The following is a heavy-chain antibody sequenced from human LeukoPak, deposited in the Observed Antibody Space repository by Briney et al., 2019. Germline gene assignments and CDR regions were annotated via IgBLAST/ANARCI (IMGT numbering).Heavy chain of an antibody. CDR3: ARDGYNRGGKDY. V-gene: IGHV4-4*07. J-gene: IGHJ4*02. CDR1: SGSIYNYY. Sequence: SETLSLTCTVSSGSIYNYYWSWIRQPAGKGLEWIGRIYHTGSTNYNPSLKSRVTMSLDTSKNQFSLKLTCVTAADTAVYYCARDGYNRGGKDYWGQGTLVTVSS. CDR2: IYHTGST. D-gene: IGHD5-24*01.